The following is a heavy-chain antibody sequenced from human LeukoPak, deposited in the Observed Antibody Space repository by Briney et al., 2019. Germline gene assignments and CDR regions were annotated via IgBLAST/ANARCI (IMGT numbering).Heavy chain of an antibody. Sequence: SETLSLTCTVSGDSISGSNYHWGWIRQPPGKGLEWLGTVHHTGRAFHNPSLRGRTTVSVDTSKNQFSLKLTSVTAADTAVYYCAREPDAWGQGTLVTVSS. CDR3: AREPDA. J-gene: IGHJ5*02. CDR2: VHHTGRA. CDR1: GDSISGSNYH. V-gene: IGHV4-39*07.